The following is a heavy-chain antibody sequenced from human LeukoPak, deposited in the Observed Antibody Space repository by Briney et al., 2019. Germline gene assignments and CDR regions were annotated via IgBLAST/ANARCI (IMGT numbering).Heavy chain of an antibody. J-gene: IGHJ2*01. V-gene: IGHV1-46*01. Sequence: ASVKVSCKASGYTFTSHYIHWLRQAPGQHLEWMGVIHPSGGSTKYAQGFQGRVTMTRDTSTSTVYMELSSLSSEDTALYCARTQDYSIYWYFDLWGPGTLVTVSS. CDR2: IHPSGGST. CDR1: GYTFTSHY. CDR3: RTQDYSIYWYFDL. D-gene: IGHD4-11*01.